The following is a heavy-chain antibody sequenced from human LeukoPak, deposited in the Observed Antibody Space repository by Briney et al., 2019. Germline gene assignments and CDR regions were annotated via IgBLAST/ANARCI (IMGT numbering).Heavy chain of an antibody. J-gene: IGHJ4*02. V-gene: IGHV4-34*01. CDR3: ARGRNDFWSGYYYYFDY. Sequence: PSETLSLTCAVYGGSFSGYYWSWIRQPPGKGLEWIGEINHSGSTNYNPSLKSRVTISVDTSKNQFSLKLSSVTAADTAVYYCARGRNDFWSGYYYYFDYWGQGTLVTVSS. CDR1: GGSFSGYY. CDR2: INHSGST. D-gene: IGHD3-3*01.